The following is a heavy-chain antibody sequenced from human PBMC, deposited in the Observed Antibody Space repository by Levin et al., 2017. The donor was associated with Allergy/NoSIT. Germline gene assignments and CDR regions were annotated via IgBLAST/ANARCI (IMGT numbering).Heavy chain of an antibody. CDR2: ISGSGGST. J-gene: IGHJ4*02. Sequence: GESLKISCAASGFTFSSYAMSWVRQAPGKGLEWVSAISGSGGSTYYADSVKGRFTISRDNSKNTLYLQMNSLRAEDTAVYYCAKSAYSSGWYGGSFVDYWGQGTLVTVSS. D-gene: IGHD6-19*01. CDR3: AKSAYSSGWYGGSFVDY. V-gene: IGHV3-23*01. CDR1: GFTFSSYA.